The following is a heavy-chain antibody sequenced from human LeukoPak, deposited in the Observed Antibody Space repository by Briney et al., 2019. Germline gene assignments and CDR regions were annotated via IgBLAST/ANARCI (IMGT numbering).Heavy chain of an antibody. J-gene: IGHJ4*02. D-gene: IGHD3-16*02. CDR2: INAGNGNT. CDR3: ARSRMITFGGVIVFDY. Sequence: GASVKVSCKASGYTFTSYAMHWVRQAPGQRLEWMGWINAGNGNTKYSQKFQGRVTITRDTSASTAYMELSSLRSEDTAVYYCARSRMITFGGVIVFDYWGQGTLVTVSS. CDR1: GYTFTSYA. V-gene: IGHV1-3*01.